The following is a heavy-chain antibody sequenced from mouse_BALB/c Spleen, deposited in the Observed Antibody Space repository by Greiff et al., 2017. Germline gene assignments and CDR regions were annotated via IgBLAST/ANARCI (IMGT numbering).Heavy chain of an antibody. V-gene: IGHV1-39*01. CDR1: GYSFTDYI. D-gene: IGHD2-1*01. CDR3: AREGNYGAWFAY. CDR2: INPYYGST. Sequence: EVQLVESGPELVKPGASVKISCKASGYSFTDYIMLWVKQSHGKSLEWIGNINPYYGSTSYNLKFKGKATLTVDKSSSTAYMQLNSLTSEDSAVYYCAREGNYGAWFAYWGQGTLVTVSA. J-gene: IGHJ3*01.